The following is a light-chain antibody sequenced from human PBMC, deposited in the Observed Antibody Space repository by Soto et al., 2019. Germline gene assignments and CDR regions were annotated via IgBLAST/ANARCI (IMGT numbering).Light chain of an antibody. CDR2: KVS. Sequence: DVVMTQSPLSLPVTLGQPASISCRSSQSLVYSDGNTYLNWFQQRPGQSPRRLIYKVSKRDSGVPDRVSGSGSGTDFTLKISRGEAEDVGVYYCMQGTHWPPFTFGPGTKGDIK. CDR1: QSLVYSDGNTY. CDR3: MQGTHWPPFT. J-gene: IGKJ3*01. V-gene: IGKV2-30*01.